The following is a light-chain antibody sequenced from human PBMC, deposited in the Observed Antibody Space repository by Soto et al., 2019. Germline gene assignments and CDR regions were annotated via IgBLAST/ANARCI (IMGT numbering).Light chain of an antibody. Sequence: DIQMTQSPSTLSASVGDRVTITCRASQSISSWLAWYQQKPGKAPKLLIYDASSLESGVPSRFSGSGSGTEFTRTISSLQPDDFATYYCQQYNSYLFGGGTKVEIK. CDR2: DAS. CDR1: QSISSW. V-gene: IGKV1-5*01. J-gene: IGKJ4*01. CDR3: QQYNSYL.